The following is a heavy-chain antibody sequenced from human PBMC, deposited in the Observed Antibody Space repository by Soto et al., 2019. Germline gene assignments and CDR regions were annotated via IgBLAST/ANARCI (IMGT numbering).Heavy chain of an antibody. V-gene: IGHV3-72*01. J-gene: IGHJ4*02. Sequence: EVQLVESGGGLVQPGGSLRLSCAASGFTVSDHRMDWVRQAPGKGLEWVARTRDKANSYTTEYAASVKGRFTISRDDSKNSVDLQMNSLKTEDAAVYYCARGDTSGCVAYWGQGTLVTVSS. CDR2: TRDKANSYTT. CDR3: ARGDTSGCVAY. D-gene: IGHD3-22*01. CDR1: GFTVSDHR.